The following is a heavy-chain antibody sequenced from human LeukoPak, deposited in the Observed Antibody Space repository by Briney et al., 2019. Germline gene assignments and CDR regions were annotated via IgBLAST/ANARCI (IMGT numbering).Heavy chain of an antibody. V-gene: IGHV1-46*01. CDR3: ARDLGRGAAASYYFDY. CDR2: IDTRGGRT. J-gene: IGHJ4*02. CDR1: RYTFTSYY. D-gene: IGHD6-13*01. Sequence: ASVKVSCKASRYTFTSYYIHWVRQAPGQGLAWMGIIDTRGGRTTFAQRFQGRVSMTKDTSTSTVYMDLSSLRSEDTAVYYCARDLGRGAAASYYFDYWGQGTVVTVSS.